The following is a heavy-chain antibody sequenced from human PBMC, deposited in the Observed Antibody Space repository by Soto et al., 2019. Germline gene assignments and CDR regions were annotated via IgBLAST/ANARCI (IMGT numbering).Heavy chain of an antibody. V-gene: IGHV3-23*01. CDR1: GFTFSTYA. Sequence: EVQRLESGGCLVQPGGSLRLSCAASGFTFSTYAMTWVCQAPGKGLEWASGISGSDGDTYYADSVKGRFTFSRDNSKNTLYLQMNSLRAEDTAVYYCARHLHYFDYWGQGTLVTVSS. J-gene: IGHJ4*02. CDR3: ARHLHYFDY. CDR2: ISGSDGDT.